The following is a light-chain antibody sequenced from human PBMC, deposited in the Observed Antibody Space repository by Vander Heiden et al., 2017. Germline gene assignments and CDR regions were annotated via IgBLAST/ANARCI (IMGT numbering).Light chain of an antibody. CDR2: GAS. CDR3: QQYGSSPLT. CDR1: QSVSSNY. J-gene: IGKJ4*01. V-gene: IGKV3-20*01. Sequence: DIVLTQSPGTLSLSSGERATLSCRASQSVSSNYLAWYQQKPGQAPRLLIYGASNRGTGIPDRFSGSGSGTDFTLTISRLEPEDFAVYYCQQYGSSPLTFGGGTKVEIK.